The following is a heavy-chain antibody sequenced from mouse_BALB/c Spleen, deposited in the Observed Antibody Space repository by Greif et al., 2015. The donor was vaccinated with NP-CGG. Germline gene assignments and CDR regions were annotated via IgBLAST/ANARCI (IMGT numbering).Heavy chain of an antibody. Sequence: DVHLVESGGGLVKPGGSLKLSCAASGFTFSDYYMYRVRQTPEKRLEWVATISDGGSYTYYPDSVKGRFTISRDNAKNNLYLQMSSLKSEDTAMYYCARDYYGSSYAMDYWGQGTSVTVSS. CDR2: ISDGGSYT. D-gene: IGHD1-1*01. CDR3: ARDYYGSSYAMDY. J-gene: IGHJ4*01. V-gene: IGHV5-4*02. CDR1: GFTFSDYY.